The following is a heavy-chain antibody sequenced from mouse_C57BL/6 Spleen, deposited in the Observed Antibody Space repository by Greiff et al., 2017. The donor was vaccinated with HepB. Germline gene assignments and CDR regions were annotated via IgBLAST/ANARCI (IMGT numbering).Heavy chain of an antibody. J-gene: IGHJ2*01. V-gene: IGHV1-82*01. Sequence: VKLVESGPELVKPGASVKISCKASGYAFSSSWMNWVKQRPGKGLEWIGRIDPGDGDTNYNGKFKGKATLTADKSSSTAYMQLSSLTSEDSAVYFCARSYYYGSSYFDYWGQGTTLTVSS. D-gene: IGHD1-1*01. CDR2: IDPGDGDT. CDR1: GYAFSSSW. CDR3: ARSYYYGSSYFDY.